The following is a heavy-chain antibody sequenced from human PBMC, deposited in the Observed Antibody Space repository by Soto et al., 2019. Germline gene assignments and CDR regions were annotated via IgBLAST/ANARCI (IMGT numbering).Heavy chain of an antibody. D-gene: IGHD1-1*01. CDR1: GFTFSSYG. Sequence: QVQLVESGGGVVQPGGSLRLSCAASGFTFSSYGMHWVRQAPGKGLEWVAVISYDGSNKYYADSVKGRFTISRDNSKNTLYLQMNSLRAEDTAVYYCAKNWNNDWDYYYGMDVWGQGTTVTVSS. CDR2: ISYDGSNK. CDR3: AKNWNNDWDYYYGMDV. J-gene: IGHJ6*02. V-gene: IGHV3-30*18.